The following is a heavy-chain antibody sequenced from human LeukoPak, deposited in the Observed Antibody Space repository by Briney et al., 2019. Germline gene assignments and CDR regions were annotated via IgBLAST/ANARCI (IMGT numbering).Heavy chain of an antibody. CDR3: ARGGSGYDWGAY. J-gene: IGHJ4*02. CDR1: GFTLSTYW. CDR2: INGEGSST. V-gene: IGHV3-74*01. D-gene: IGHD5-12*01. Sequence: GGPLRLSCAASGFTLSTYWMHWVRQGPGKGLVWVSRINGEGSSTSYADSVKGRFTISRDNAKNTVYLQMNSLRAEDTAVYYCARGGSGYDWGAYWGQGTLVTVSS.